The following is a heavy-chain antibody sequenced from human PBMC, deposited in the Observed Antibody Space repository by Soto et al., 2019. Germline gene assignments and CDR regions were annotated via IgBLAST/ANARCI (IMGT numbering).Heavy chain of an antibody. CDR2: IYHSGST. D-gene: IGHD4-17*01. V-gene: IGHV4-30-2*01. Sequence: SETLSLTCAVSGGSISSGRYSWSWIRQPPGKGLEWIGYIYHSGSTYYNPSPKSRVTISVDRSKNQFSLKLSSVTAADTAVYYCARDVYGRGYFDYWGHGTLVTRSS. CDR1: GGSISSGRYS. J-gene: IGHJ4*01. CDR3: ARDVYGRGYFDY.